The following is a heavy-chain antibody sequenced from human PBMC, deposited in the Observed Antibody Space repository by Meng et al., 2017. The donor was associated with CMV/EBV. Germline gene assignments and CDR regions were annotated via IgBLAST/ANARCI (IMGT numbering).Heavy chain of an antibody. V-gene: IGHV1-18*01. CDR3: ARGGIRYPYYYGMDV. Sequence: ASVKVSCKASGYTFTSYGISWVRQAPGQGLEWMGWIGAYNGNTNYAQKLQGRVTMTTDTSTSTAYMELRSLRSDDTAVYYCARGGIRYPYYYGMDVWGQGTMVTVSS. CDR1: GYTFTSYG. D-gene: IGHD3-9*01. CDR2: IGAYNGNT. J-gene: IGHJ6*02.